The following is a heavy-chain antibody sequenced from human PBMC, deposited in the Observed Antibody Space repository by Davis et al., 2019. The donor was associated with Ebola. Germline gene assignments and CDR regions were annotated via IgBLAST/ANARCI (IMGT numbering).Heavy chain of an antibody. V-gene: IGHV1-18*01. J-gene: IGHJ3*02. CDR1: GYTFTSYG. Sequence: AASVKVSCKASGYTFTSYGISWVRQAPGQGLEWMGWINPHNGNTNYGQNVQGRVIMTSDTATTTAYMEVGSLRSDDTAVYYCARRVVAHRRDAFDIWGQGTMATVSS. D-gene: IGHD2-15*01. CDR3: ARRVVAHRRDAFDI. CDR2: INPHNGNT.